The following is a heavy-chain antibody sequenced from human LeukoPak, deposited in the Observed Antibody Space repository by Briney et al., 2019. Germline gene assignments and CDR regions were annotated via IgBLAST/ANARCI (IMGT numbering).Heavy chain of an antibody. V-gene: IGHV3-23*01. CDR2: ISGSGGST. CDR1: GFTFSGFA. J-gene: IGHJ4*02. D-gene: IGHD1-26*01. CDR3: AKPRGAIAHDY. Sequence: GGSLRLSCAASGFTFSGFALSWVRQAPGKGLEWVSTISGSGGSTYYADSVKGRFTISRDSSKNTLYLQLNSLRAEDTAVYYCAKPRGAIAHDYGGQGPLATVSS.